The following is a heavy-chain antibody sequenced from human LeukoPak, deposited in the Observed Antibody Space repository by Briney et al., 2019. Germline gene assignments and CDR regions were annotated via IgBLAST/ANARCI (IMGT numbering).Heavy chain of an antibody. J-gene: IGHJ6*02. D-gene: IGHD3-16*01. CDR2: IYYSGST. CDR1: GGSISRYY. CDR3: ARDGDYTGMDV. V-gene: IGHV4-59*01. Sequence: PSETLSLTCTVSGGSISRYYWSWIRQPPGKGLEWIGYIYYSGSTNYNPSLKSRVTISVDTSKNQFSLKLSSVTAADTAVYYCARDGDYTGMDVWGQGTTVTVSS.